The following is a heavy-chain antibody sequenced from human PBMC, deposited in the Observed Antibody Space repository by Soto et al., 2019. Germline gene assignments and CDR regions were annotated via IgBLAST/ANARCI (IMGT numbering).Heavy chain of an antibody. CDR2: IYHSGST. D-gene: IGHD5-12*01. CDR3: ARRGGMQWLRFSYGMDV. CDR1: GGSISSSNW. Sequence: PSETLSLTCAVSGGSISSSNWWSWVRQPPGKGLEWIGEIYHSGSTNYNPSLKSRVTISVDKSKNQFSLKLSSVTAADTAVYYCARRGGMQWLRFSYGMDVWGQGTTVTVS. V-gene: IGHV4-4*02. J-gene: IGHJ6*02.